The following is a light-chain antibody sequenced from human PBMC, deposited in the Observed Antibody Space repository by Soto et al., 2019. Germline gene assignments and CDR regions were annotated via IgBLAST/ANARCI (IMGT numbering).Light chain of an antibody. V-gene: IGKV3-20*01. CDR1: QSLSSSY. CDR3: LQYASPLYT. CDR2: GAY. J-gene: IGKJ2*01. Sequence: EIVLTQSPGTMSLSPGERATLSCRASQSLSSSYLAWYQLKPGQAPRLLIYGAYNRATGLPDRFSGSGSGTDFTLTISRLEPEDFAVYFCLQYASPLYTFGQGTQLEI.